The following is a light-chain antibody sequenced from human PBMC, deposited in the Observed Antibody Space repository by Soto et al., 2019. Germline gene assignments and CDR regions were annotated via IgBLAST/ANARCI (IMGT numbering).Light chain of an antibody. CDR3: QQRSDWPWT. CDR1: ESVTNY. Sequence: EIVLTQSPATLSLSPGERGTLSCRASESVTNYLAWYQQKPGQAPRLLVNDVSNRATGIPARFSGGGSGTDFTLTIINLEPDDFAVYYCQQRSDWPWTFGQGTKVEIK. V-gene: IGKV3-11*01. CDR2: DVS. J-gene: IGKJ1*01.